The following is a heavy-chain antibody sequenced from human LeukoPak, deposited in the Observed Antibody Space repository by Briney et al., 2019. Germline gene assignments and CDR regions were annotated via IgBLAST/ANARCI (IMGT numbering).Heavy chain of an antibody. CDR1: GGSISSFY. CDR2: VSNSGNT. V-gene: IGHV4-59*08. CDR3: AGSYSSGWYYFDY. D-gene: IGHD6-19*01. Sequence: SETLSLTCTVSGGSISSFYWSWIRQPPRKGLEWIGYVSNSGNTNYNPSLKSRVTISVDTSKNQFSLKLSSVTAADTAVYYCAGSYSSGWYYFDYWGQGTLVTVSS. J-gene: IGHJ4*02.